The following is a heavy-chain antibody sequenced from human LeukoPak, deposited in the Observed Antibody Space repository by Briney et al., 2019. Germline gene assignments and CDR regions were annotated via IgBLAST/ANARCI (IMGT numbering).Heavy chain of an antibody. CDR2: RNQGGTEK. J-gene: IGHJ4*02. Sequence: GGALRLSRALSGFTSNTFWVNSVRQAPGKGGESVASRNQGGTEKYYVDAVKGRFPISRDNAKNSLYLQMYSLKAEDTAVYYCARDGPPAGLYFDNWGQGPLVTVSS. D-gene: IGHD2-2*01. CDR3: ARDGPPAGLYFDN. CDR1: GFTSNTFW. V-gene: IGHV3-7*01.